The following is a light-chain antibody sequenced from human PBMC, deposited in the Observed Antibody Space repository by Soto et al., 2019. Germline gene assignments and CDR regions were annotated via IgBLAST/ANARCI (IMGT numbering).Light chain of an antibody. J-gene: IGKJ2*01. CDR1: QSLLHRSGYNY. CDR2: LGS. V-gene: IGKV2-28*01. Sequence: DIVMTPSPLSLPVAPGEPASVSCRSSQSLLHRSGYNYLDWYLQKPGQSPQLLIYLGSNRASGVPDRFSGSGSGTDFTLKISRVEAEDVGVYYCMQALQTPRTFGQGTKLEIK. CDR3: MQALQTPRT.